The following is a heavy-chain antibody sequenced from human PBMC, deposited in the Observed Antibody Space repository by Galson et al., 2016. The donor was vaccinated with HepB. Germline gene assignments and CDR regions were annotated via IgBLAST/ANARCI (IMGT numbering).Heavy chain of an antibody. CDR1: GFTFSSYS. CDR2: IGSSSTYI. V-gene: IGHV3-21*01. D-gene: IGHD6-19*01. J-gene: IGHJ4*02. CDR3: ARDARPLPSGWFPTGFPVDH. Sequence: SLRLSCAASGFTFSSYSMNWVRQAPGKGLEWVSYIGSSSTYIYYADSVKGRFTISRDNAKNSPFPQMNSLRAEDTAVYYCARDARPLPSGWFPTGFPVDHWGQGTLVTVSS.